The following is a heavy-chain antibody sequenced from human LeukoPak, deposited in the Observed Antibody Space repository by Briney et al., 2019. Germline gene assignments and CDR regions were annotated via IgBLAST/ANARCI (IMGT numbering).Heavy chain of an antibody. V-gene: IGHV4-59*01. J-gene: IGHJ6*02. CDR1: AGSIKNCC. CDR2: IFHSGST. D-gene: IGHD6-25*01. CDR3: ARADPDSGDGMDV. Sequence: SETLSLTFTDSAGSIKNCCWSWIRQPPGKGLEWIGYIFHSGSTNYNPSLKSRVTISVDTSKNQFSLKLSSVTAADTAVYYRARADPDSGDGMDVWGQGTTVTVSS.